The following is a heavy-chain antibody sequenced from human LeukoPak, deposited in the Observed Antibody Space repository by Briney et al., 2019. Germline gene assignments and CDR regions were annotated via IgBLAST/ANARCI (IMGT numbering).Heavy chain of an antibody. CDR1: GYTLTELS. CDR3: AMVAVAGYYFDY. V-gene: IGHV1-24*01. CDR2: FDPEDGET. D-gene: IGHD6-19*01. Sequence: ASVKVSCKVSGYTLTELSMHWVRQAPGKGLEWMGGFDPEDGETIYAQKFQGRVTMTEDTSTDTAYMELSSLRSEDTAVYYCAMVAVAGYYFDYWGQGTLVTVSS. J-gene: IGHJ4*02.